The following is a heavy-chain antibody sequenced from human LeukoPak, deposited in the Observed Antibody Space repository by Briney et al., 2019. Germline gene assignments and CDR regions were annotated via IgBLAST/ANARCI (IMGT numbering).Heavy chain of an antibody. Sequence: GGSLRLSCAASGFTFSSYSMNWVRQAPGKGLEWVSYISSSSSTIYYADSVKGRFTISRDNAKNSLYLQMNSPRAEDTAVYYCARLGDFWSGYSAGWGQGTLVTVSS. J-gene: IGHJ4*02. D-gene: IGHD3-3*01. CDR2: ISSSSSTI. CDR3: ARLGDFWSGYSAG. V-gene: IGHV3-48*01. CDR1: GFTFSSYS.